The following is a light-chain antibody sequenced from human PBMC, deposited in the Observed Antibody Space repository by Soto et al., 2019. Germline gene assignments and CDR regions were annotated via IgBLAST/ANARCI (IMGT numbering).Light chain of an antibody. CDR1: QSLVYSDGNTY. CDR2: NVS. Sequence: DVVMTQSPLSLPVTLGQPASISCRSSQSLVYSDGNTYLNWFQQRPGQSPRRLIYNVSNRDSGVPDRFRGSRSGTDFTLKISRVEAEDVGVYYCMQCTLWPLTFGGGTKVEIK. CDR3: MQCTLWPLT. J-gene: IGKJ4*01. V-gene: IGKV2-30*01.